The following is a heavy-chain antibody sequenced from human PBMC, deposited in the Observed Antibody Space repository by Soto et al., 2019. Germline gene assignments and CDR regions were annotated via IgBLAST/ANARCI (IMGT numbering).Heavy chain of an antibody. V-gene: IGHV3-33*01. CDR1: GLTFDREG. J-gene: IGHJ3*02. Sequence: GFLRPSWAGSGLTFDREGMHWVRQAPGKGLEWVAVIWYDGSNKYYADSVKGRFTISRDNSKNTLYLQMNSLRAEDTAVYYCARDDWSGDLRAFDIWGQGTMVSVSS. CDR3: ARDDWSGDLRAFDI. CDR2: IWYDGSNK. D-gene: IGHD3-10*01.